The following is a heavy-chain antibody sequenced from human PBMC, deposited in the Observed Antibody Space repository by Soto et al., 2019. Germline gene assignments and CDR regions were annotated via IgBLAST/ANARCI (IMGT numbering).Heavy chain of an antibody. J-gene: IGHJ4*02. Sequence: GGSLRLSCAASGFTFSSYAMSWVRQAPGKGLEWVSAISGSVGSTYYADSVKGRFTISRDNSKNTLYLQMNSLRAEDTAVYYCAKDREGYRSSTGYYFAYWGQGTMVTVS. V-gene: IGHV3-23*01. CDR3: AKDREGYRSSTGYYFAY. CDR1: GFTFSSYA. CDR2: ISGSVGST. D-gene: IGHD6-6*01.